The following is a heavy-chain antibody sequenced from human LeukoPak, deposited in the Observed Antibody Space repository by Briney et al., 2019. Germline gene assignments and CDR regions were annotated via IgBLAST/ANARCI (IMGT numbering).Heavy chain of an antibody. CDR1: GFTFSSYA. V-gene: IGHV3-30-3*01. CDR3: ARIDSYGHEYFDY. J-gene: IGHJ4*02. Sequence: PGRSLRLSCAASGFTFSSYAMHWVRQAPGKGLEWVAVISYDGSNKYYADSVKGRFTISRDNSKNTLYLQMNSLRAEDTAVYYCARIDSYGHEYFDYWGQGTLVTVSS. D-gene: IGHD5-18*01. CDR2: ISYDGSNK.